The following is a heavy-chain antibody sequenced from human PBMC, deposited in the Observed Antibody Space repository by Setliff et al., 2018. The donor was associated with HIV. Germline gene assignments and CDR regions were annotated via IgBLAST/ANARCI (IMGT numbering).Heavy chain of an antibody. J-gene: IGHJ6*02. CDR1: GYTFTSYA. V-gene: IGHV1-3*01. CDR3: ARGFEALYYYYGMDA. Sequence: GASVKVSCKASGYTFTSYAMHWVRQAPGQRLEWMGWINAGNGNTKYSQKFQGRVTITRDTSASTAYMELSSLRSEDTAVYYCARGFEALYYYYGMDAWGQGTTVTVSS. D-gene: IGHD3-3*01. CDR2: INAGNGNT.